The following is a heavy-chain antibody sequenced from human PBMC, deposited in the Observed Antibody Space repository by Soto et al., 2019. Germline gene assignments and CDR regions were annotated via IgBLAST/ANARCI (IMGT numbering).Heavy chain of an antibody. CDR2: INHSGST. CDR1: GGSFSGYY. Sequence: SETLSLTCAVYGGSFSGYYWSWIRQPPGKGLEWIGEINHSGSTNYNPSLKSRVTISVDTSKNQFSLRVNSVTAADTAVYYCARESVSGTYRFDSWGQGTLVTVSS. J-gene: IGHJ4*02. D-gene: IGHD3-16*02. CDR3: ARESVSGTYRFDS. V-gene: IGHV4-34*01.